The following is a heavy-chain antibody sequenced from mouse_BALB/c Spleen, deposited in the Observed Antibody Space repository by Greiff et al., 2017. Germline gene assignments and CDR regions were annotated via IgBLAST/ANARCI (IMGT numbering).Heavy chain of an antibody. V-gene: IGHV1-7*01. CDR3: ARGSYYGSSFYAMDY. J-gene: IGHJ4*01. D-gene: IGHD1-1*01. CDR1: GYTFTSYW. Sequence: VQLQQSGAELAKPGASVKMSCKASGYTFTSYWMHWVKQRPGQGLEWIGYINPSTGYTEYNQKFKDKATLTADKSSSTAYMQLSSLTSEDSAVYYCARGSYYGSSFYAMDYWGQGTSVTVSS. CDR2: INPSTGYT.